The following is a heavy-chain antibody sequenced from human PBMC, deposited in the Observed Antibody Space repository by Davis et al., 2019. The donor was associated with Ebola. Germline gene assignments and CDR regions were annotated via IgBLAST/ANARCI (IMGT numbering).Heavy chain of an antibody. CDR1: GGSFSGYY. CDR2: INHSGST. D-gene: IGHD5-18*01. V-gene: IGHV4-34*01. Sequence: MPSETLSLTCAVYGGSFSGYYWSWIRQPPGKGLEWIGEINHSGSTNYNPSLKSRVTISVDTSKNQFSPKLSSVTAADTAVYYCARGGGIQLWLRRRLDPWGQGTLVTVSS. J-gene: IGHJ5*02. CDR3: ARGGGIQLWLRRRLDP.